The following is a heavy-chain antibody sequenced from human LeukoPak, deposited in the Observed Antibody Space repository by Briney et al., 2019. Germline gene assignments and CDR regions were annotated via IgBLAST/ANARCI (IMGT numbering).Heavy chain of an antibody. CDR3: AKDLSYYYDSSGYHAFDY. J-gene: IGHJ4*02. D-gene: IGHD3-22*01. CDR2: ISWNSGSI. CDR1: GFTFDDYA. V-gene: IGHV3-9*01. Sequence: PGGSLRLSCAASGFTFDDYAMHWVRQAPGKGLEWVSGISWNSGSIGYADSVKGRFTISRDNSKNTLYLQMNGLRAEDTAVYYCAKDLSYYYDSSGYHAFDYWGQGTLVTVSS.